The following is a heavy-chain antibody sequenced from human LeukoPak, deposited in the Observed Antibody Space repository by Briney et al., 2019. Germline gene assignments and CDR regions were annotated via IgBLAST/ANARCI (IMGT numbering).Heavy chain of an antibody. V-gene: IGHV4-30-2*01. D-gene: IGHD3-16*02. J-gene: IGHJ4*02. CDR1: GDSISSGGYS. CDR2: IYHSGCT. Sequence: SQTLSLTCAVSGDSISSGGYSWSWFRQPPGKGLEWIGYIYHSGCTYYNPSLKSRVTISVDRSKNQFSLKLSSVTAADTAVYYCARGSLFYDYVWGSYRPNYFDYWGQGTLVTVSS. CDR3: ARGSLFYDYVWGSYRPNYFDY.